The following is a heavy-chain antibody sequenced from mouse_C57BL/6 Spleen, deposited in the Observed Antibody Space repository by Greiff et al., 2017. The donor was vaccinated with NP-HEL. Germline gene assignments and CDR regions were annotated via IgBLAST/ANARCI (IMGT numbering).Heavy chain of an antibody. CDR1: GFNIKDDY. CDR3: TTGAFITTVVVGDY. CDR2: IDPENGDT. D-gene: IGHD1-1*01. J-gene: IGHJ4*01. Sequence: EVKLMESGAELVRPGASVKLSCTASGFNIKDDYMHWVKQRPEQGLEWIGWIDPENGDTEYASKFQGKATITADTSSNTAYLQLSSLTSEDTAVYYCTTGAFITTVVVGDYWGQGTSVTVSS. V-gene: IGHV14-4*01.